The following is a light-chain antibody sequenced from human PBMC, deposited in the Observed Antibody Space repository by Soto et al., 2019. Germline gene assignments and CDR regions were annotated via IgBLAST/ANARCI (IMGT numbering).Light chain of an antibody. Sequence: DIQMTQSQSTLSASIGQRVTITCQASENITNNLSWYQQKPANAPNLLIYHASKLATGVTSSFSGSGSGTDFSFIITSLQREDLATYYCQQYYGLPPLTFGQGTRLEIK. CDR2: HAS. V-gene: IGKV1-33*01. J-gene: IGKJ5*01. CDR1: ENITNN. CDR3: QQYYGLPPLT.